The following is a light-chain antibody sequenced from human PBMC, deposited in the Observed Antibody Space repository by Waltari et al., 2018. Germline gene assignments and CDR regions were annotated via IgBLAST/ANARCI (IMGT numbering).Light chain of an antibody. CDR2: DAS. CDR3: QQYSNWPGT. Sequence: EVVLTQSPATLSLSPGDRATLSCRVSQSVSSYLAGYQQKPGQVPRLLIYDASNRATGIPARFSGSGSGTDFALTISSLEPEDFAVYYCQQYSNWPGTFGQGTKVEIK. J-gene: IGKJ1*01. CDR1: QSVSSY. V-gene: IGKV3-11*01.